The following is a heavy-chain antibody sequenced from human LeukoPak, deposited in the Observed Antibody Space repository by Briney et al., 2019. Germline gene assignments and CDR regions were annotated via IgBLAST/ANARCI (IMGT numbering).Heavy chain of an antibody. V-gene: IGHV1-69*04. CDR2: IIPILGIA. J-gene: IGHJ5*02. Sequence: SVKVSCKASGGTFSSYAISWVRQAPGQGLEWMGRIIPILGIANYAQKFQGRVTITADKSTSTAYMELSSLRSEDTAVYYCARSLTHVGWFDLWGQGTLVTVSS. CDR1: GGTFSSYA. D-gene: IGHD1-14*01. CDR3: ARSLTHVGWFDL.